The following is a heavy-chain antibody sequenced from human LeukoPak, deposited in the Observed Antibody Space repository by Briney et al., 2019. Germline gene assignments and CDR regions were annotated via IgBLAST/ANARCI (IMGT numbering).Heavy chain of an antibody. CDR1: GFTFITYD. V-gene: IGHV3-48*01. CDR2: ISSSSRTI. Sequence: GGSLRLSCAASGFTFITYDMNWVRQAPGKGLEWVSYISSSSRTISYADSVKGRFTISRDNAKNSLYLQMNSLRAEDTAVYYCARLRYYAMDVWGQGTTVTASS. CDR3: ARLRYYAMDV. J-gene: IGHJ6*02.